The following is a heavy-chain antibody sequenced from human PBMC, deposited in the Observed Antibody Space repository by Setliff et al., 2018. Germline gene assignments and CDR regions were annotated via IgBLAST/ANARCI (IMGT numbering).Heavy chain of an antibody. Sequence: PGESLKISCKGSGYSFTRYWIGWVRQMPGKGLEWMGIIYPGDSDTRYSPSFQGQVTIAADKSISTAYLQWRSLKASDTAMYYCARRPGYSSGPFDYWGQGTLVTVSS. CDR2: IYPGDSDT. D-gene: IGHD6-19*01. J-gene: IGHJ4*02. CDR3: ARRPGYSSGPFDY. V-gene: IGHV5-51*01. CDR1: GYSFTRYW.